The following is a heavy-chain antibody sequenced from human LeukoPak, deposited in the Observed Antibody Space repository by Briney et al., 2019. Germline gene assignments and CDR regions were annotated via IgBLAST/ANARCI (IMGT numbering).Heavy chain of an antibody. CDR3: ARDRWYYYDSSGYYRRGVGMDV. CDR1: GFTFSSYS. Sequence: GGSLRLSCAASGFTFSSYSMNWVRQAPGKRLEWVSSISSSSSYIYYADSVKGRFTISRDNAKNSLYLQMNSLRAEDTAVYYCARDRWYYYDSSGYYRRGVGMDVWGQGTTVTVSS. D-gene: IGHD3-22*01. J-gene: IGHJ6*02. V-gene: IGHV3-21*01. CDR2: ISSSSSYI.